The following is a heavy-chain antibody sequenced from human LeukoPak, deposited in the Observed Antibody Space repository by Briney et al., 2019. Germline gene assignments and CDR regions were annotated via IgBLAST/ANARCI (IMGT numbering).Heavy chain of an antibody. CDR2: ISSSSSYI. J-gene: IGHJ4*02. V-gene: IGHV3-21*01. CDR1: GFTFSSYS. D-gene: IGHD3-10*01. Sequence: GGSLRLSCAASGFTFSSYSMNWVRQAPGKGLEWVSSISSSSSYIYYADSVKGRFTISRDNAKNSLYLQMNSLRAEDTAVYYCARDLSLYGPFDYWGQGTLVTVSS. CDR3: ARDLSLYGPFDY.